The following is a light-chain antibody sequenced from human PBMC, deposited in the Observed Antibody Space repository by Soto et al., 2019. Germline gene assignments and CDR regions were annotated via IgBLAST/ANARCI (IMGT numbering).Light chain of an antibody. Sequence: VLPQSPATLYFSRGERSTLSFRTSLNVNSYLAWYQQKPGQAPRLLIYGASSRATGIPDRFSATGSGTEFTLTITSLQPEDFAVYYCQQYNYLITFGQGTRLEIK. V-gene: IGKV3D-15*01. CDR2: GAS. CDR3: QQYNYLIT. CDR1: LNVNSY. J-gene: IGKJ5*01.